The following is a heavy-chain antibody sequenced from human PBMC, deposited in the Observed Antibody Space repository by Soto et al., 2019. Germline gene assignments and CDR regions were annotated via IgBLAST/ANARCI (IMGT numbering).Heavy chain of an antibody. CDR2: TSYTGNT. Sequence: DTLALTVFVAGGSVTSHDWPGIRQFPGQGLQWIAYTSYTGNTNYNPSLQSRVTISLDTSKKQLSLNLTSMTAADTAVYYCARDLHAGFTHYFGPWGRGTLGTVSS. D-gene: IGHD1-26*01. CDR3: ARDLHAGFTHYFGP. J-gene: IGHJ5*02. CDR1: GGSVTSHD. V-gene: IGHV4-59*02.